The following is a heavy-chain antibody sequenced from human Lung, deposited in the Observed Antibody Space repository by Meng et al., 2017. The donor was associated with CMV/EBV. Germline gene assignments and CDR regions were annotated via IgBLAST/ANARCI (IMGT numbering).Heavy chain of an antibody. Sequence: LSCAASGFSFSGASMNWVRQSPGKGLEWVAHIKDKNEGATTDYAASVKGRFTISRDDSKSTLYLHMNSPKIEDAAIYYCTTFADFDLWGRGTLVTVSS. J-gene: IGHJ2*01. V-gene: IGHV3-15*01. CDR2: IKDKNEGATT. CDR3: TTFADFDL. CDR1: GFSFSGAS.